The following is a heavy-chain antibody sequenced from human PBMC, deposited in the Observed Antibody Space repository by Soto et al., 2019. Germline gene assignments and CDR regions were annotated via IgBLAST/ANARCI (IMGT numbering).Heavy chain of an antibody. CDR3: ASDRDAGSASCYYYYGMDV. D-gene: IGHD3-10*01. CDR2: ISAYNGKT. CDR1: GYTFTSYG. J-gene: IGHJ6*02. V-gene: IGHV1-18*04. Sequence: QVQLVQSGAEVKKPGASVKVSCKASGYTFTSYGISWVRQAAGQGREWMGWISAYNGKTHYAQKLQGRLTMNTDKSTSTDYMELRSLRSDDTVVYYCASDRDAGSASCYYYYGMDVWGQGTTVTVSS.